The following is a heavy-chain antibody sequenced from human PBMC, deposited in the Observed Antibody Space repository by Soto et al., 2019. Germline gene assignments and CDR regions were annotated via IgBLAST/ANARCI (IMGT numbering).Heavy chain of an antibody. J-gene: IGHJ4*02. Sequence: QVHLAESGGGVVQPGRSLRLSCAGSGFTFSSYAMHWVRQAPGKGLEWVAVISNDGTYKYYAESLKGRFIISRDNSKNTMYLQMNSLRAEDTAVYFCAKDLYYYDSSLDDYWGQGTLLTVSS. V-gene: IGHV3-30*18. CDR2: ISNDGTYK. D-gene: IGHD3-22*01. CDR3: AKDLYYYDSSLDDY. CDR1: GFTFSSYA.